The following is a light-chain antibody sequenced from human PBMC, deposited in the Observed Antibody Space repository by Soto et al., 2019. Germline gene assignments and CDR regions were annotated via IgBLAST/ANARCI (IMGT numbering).Light chain of an antibody. Sequence: EIVLTQSPATLSVSPVERATLYCRASQSVSRDLAWYQPTPGQAPRLLIYGASTRAPSIPARFSGSGSGTDFTLTISSLQSEDFAVYDCQQYDKWPTWTCGQGNKGAIK. CDR1: QSVSRD. J-gene: IGKJ1*01. V-gene: IGKV3-15*01. CDR3: QQYDKWPTWT. CDR2: GAS.